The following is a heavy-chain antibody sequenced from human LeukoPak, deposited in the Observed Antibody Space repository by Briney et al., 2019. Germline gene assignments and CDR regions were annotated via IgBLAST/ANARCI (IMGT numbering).Heavy chain of an antibody. D-gene: IGHD3-22*01. CDR1: GFTFSSYG. V-gene: IGHV3-30*18. CDR2: ISYDGSNK. CDR3: AKGYYYDSSGWVFDY. Sequence: QPGRPLRLSCAASGFTFSSYGMHWVRQAPGKGLEWVAVISYDGSNKYYADSVKGRFTISRDNSKNTLYLQMNSLRAEDTAVYYCAKGYYYDSSGWVFDYWGQGTLVNVSS. J-gene: IGHJ4*02.